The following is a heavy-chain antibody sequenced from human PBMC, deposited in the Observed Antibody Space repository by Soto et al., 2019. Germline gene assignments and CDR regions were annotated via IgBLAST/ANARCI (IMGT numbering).Heavy chain of an antibody. Sequence: SETLSLTCTVSGGSISSGDYYWSWIRQPPGKGLGWIGYIYYSGSTYYNPSLKSRVTISVDTSKNQFSLKLSSVTAADTAVYYCARFGELFIDYWGQGTLVTVSS. CDR3: ARFGELFIDY. CDR1: GGSISSGDYY. J-gene: IGHJ4*02. V-gene: IGHV4-30-4*01. D-gene: IGHD3-10*01. CDR2: IYYSGST.